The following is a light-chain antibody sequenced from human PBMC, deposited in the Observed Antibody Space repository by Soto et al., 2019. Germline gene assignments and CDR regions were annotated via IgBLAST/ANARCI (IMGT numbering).Light chain of an antibody. CDR1: QNVDSNY. Sequence: EIVLTQSPGPLSLSPGERATLSCRSSQNVDSNYLAWYQQQPVPAPRIIIFGASGRATGIPDRFSGSGSGTDFTLTISRLEPEDVAVYYCQQYGSLSWTFGQGTKVDIK. V-gene: IGKV3-20*01. CDR3: QQYGSLSWT. J-gene: IGKJ1*01. CDR2: GAS.